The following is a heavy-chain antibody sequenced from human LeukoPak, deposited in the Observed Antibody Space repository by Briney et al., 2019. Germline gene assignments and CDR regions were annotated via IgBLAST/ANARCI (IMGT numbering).Heavy chain of an antibody. Sequence: SVKVSCKASGGTFSSYAISWVRQAPGQGLEWMGRIIPIFGTANYAQKFQGRVTITTDESTSTAYMELSSLRSEDTAVYYCARGDVAVVAALDYWGQGTLVTVSS. V-gene: IGHV1-69*05. CDR2: IIPIFGTA. D-gene: IGHD2-15*01. CDR3: ARGDVAVVAALDY. J-gene: IGHJ4*02. CDR1: GGTFSSYA.